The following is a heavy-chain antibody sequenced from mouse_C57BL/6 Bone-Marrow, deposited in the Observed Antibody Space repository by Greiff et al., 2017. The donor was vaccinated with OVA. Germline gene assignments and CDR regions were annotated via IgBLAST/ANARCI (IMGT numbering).Heavy chain of an antibody. CDR1: GYSFTDYN. D-gene: IGHD1-1*01. CDR2: INPNYGTT. J-gene: IGHJ1*03. CDR3: ARTLYYYGSLHWYFDV. V-gene: IGHV1-39*01. Sequence: VQLQQSGPEPIKPGASVKISCKASGYSFTDYNMNWVKQSHGQSLEWIGVINPNYGTTSYNQKFKGKATLTVDQSSSTAYMQLNSLTSEDSAVYYCARTLYYYGSLHWYFDVWGTGTTVTVSS.